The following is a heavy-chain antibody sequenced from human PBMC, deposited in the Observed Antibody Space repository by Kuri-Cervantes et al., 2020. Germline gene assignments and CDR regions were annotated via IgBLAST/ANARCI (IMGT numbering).Heavy chain of an antibody. J-gene: IGHJ4*02. D-gene: IGHD3-22*01. CDR2: MNPNSGNT. V-gene: IGHV1-8*02. CDR3: ARVPPRRVVAL. CDR1: GYTFTSYD. Sequence: ASVKVSCKASGYTFTSYDINWVRQATGQGLEWMGWMNPNSGNTGYAQKFQGRVSMTTDTSTNTTYMELRSLRSEDTAIYYCARVPPRRVVALWGQGTLVTVSS.